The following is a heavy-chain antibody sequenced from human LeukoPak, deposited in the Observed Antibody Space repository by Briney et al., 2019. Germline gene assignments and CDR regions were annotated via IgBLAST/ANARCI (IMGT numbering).Heavy chain of an antibody. J-gene: IGHJ6*03. CDR1: GFTFSGYW. CDR3: TTENLGFGELWRYYYYYMDV. Sequence: GGSLRLSCAASGFTFSGYWMGWVRQAPGKGLEWVGRIKSKTDGGTTDYAAPVKGRFTILRDDSKNTLYLQMNSLKTEDTAVYYCTTENLGFGELWRYYYYYMDVWGKGTTVTISS. D-gene: IGHD3-10*01. CDR2: IKSKTDGGTT. V-gene: IGHV3-15*01.